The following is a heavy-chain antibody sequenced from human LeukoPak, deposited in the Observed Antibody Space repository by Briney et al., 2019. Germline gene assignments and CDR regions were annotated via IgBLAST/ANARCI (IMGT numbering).Heavy chain of an antibody. V-gene: IGHV6-1*01. CDR1: GDSVSSNSAA. Sequence: SQTLSLTCAISGDSVSSNSAAWNWIRQSPSRGLEWLGRTYYRSKWYNDYAVSVKSRITINPDTSKNQFSLQLNSVTPEDTAVYYCARSIVGAPPSYYYMDVWGKGTTVTVSS. CDR3: ARSIVGAPPSYYYMDV. CDR2: TYYRSKWYN. J-gene: IGHJ6*03. D-gene: IGHD1-26*01.